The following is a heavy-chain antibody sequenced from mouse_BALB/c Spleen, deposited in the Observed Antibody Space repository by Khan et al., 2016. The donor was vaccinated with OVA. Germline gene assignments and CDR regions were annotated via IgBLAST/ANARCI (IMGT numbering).Heavy chain of an antibody. CDR1: GYSFTGYF. Sequence: VQLKESGPELVKPGASVKISCKASGYSFTGYFMNWVMQSHGKSLEWIGRINPYNGDTFYNQKFKGKATLTVDKSSSTAHMELRSLASEDSAVYYCARRGYGRDYYFDYWGQGTTLTVSS. J-gene: IGHJ2*01. CDR2: INPYNGDT. V-gene: IGHV1-20*02. D-gene: IGHD1-1*02. CDR3: ARRGYGRDYYFDY.